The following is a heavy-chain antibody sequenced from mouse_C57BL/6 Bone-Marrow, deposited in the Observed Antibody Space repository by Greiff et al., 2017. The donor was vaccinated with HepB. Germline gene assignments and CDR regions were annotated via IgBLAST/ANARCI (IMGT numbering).Heavy chain of an antibody. CDR3: ARDPLAVVATRDAMDY. Sequence: EVHLVESGGGLVKPGGSLKLSCAASGFTFSSYAMSWVRQTPEKRLEWVATISDGGSYTYYPDNVKGRFTISRDNAKNNLYLQMSHLKSEDTAMYYCARDPLAVVATRDAMDYWGQGTSVTVSS. CDR1: GFTFSSYA. CDR2: ISDGGSYT. D-gene: IGHD1-1*01. J-gene: IGHJ4*01. V-gene: IGHV5-4*01.